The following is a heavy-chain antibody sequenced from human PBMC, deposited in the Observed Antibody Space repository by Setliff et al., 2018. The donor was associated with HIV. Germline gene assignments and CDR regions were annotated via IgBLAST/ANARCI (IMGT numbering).Heavy chain of an antibody. CDR3: ARAAPDVHFDH. Sequence: GASVKVSCKASGYTFTNYFVHWVRQAPGQGLEWMGMINPSGGQRSFAQKFQGRITVATATSTATSTCTVYMELSSLRSEDPAVYYCARAAPDVHFDHWGQGTLVTAPQ. J-gene: IGHJ4*02. CDR1: GYTFTNYF. D-gene: IGHD6-6*01. CDR2: INPSGGQR. V-gene: IGHV1-46*01.